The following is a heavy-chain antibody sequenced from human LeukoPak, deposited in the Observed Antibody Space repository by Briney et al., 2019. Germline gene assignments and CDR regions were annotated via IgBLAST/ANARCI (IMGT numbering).Heavy chain of an antibody. D-gene: IGHD6-19*01. CDR3: ARAPSGFYYYYYMDV. CDR2: INPSGGST. Sequence: ASVKVSCKASGYTFTSYGISWVRQAPGQGLEWMGIINPSGGSTSYAQKFQGRVTMTRDTSTSTVYMELSSLRSEDTAVYYCARAPSGFYYYYYMDVWGKGTTVTISS. V-gene: IGHV1-46*01. CDR1: GYTFTSYG. J-gene: IGHJ6*03.